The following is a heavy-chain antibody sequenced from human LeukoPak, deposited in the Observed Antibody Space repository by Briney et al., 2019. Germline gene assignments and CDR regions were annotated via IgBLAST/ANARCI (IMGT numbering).Heavy chain of an antibody. V-gene: IGHV3-23*01. CDR2: ISGSGGST. Sequence: PGGSLRLSCAASGFTFSSYAMSWVRQAPGKGLEWVSAISGSGGSTYYADSVKGRFTISRDNPKNTLYLQMNSLRAEDTAVYYCAKDLSDSSGYYYLLGDYWGQGTLVTVSS. CDR3: AKDLSDSSGYYYLLGDY. CDR1: GFTFSSYA. D-gene: IGHD3-22*01. J-gene: IGHJ4*02.